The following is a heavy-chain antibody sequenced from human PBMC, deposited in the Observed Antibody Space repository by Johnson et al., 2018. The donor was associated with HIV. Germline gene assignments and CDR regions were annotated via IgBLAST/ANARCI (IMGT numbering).Heavy chain of an antibody. J-gene: IGHJ3*02. CDR2: MRYDGRDK. V-gene: IGHV3-30*02. D-gene: IGHD3/OR15-3a*01. Sequence: QLVESGGGVVQPGRSLRLSCAASGFTFNNFGMHWVRQAPGKGLEWVAFMRYDGRDKYYEDSVPGRFSISRDNSKNTLSLQMDSLRPEDTGVYYCAKDLPVDGHGHGAFDMWGQGTVVTVSS. CDR3: AKDLPVDGHGHGAFDM. CDR1: GFTFNNFG.